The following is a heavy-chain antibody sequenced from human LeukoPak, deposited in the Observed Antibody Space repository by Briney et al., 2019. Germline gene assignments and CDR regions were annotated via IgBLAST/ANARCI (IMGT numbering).Heavy chain of an antibody. J-gene: IGHJ4*02. V-gene: IGHV4-39*01. D-gene: IGHD3-9*01. CDR2: IYYSGST. Sequence: SETLSLTCTVSGGSISSSSYYWGWIRQPPGKGLEWIGSIYYSGSTYYNPSLKSRVTISVDTSKNQFSLKLSSVTAADTAVYYCARHLGILTGFRRWDGWFWGQGTLVTVSS. CDR1: GGSISSSSYY. CDR3: ARHLGILTGFRRWDGWF.